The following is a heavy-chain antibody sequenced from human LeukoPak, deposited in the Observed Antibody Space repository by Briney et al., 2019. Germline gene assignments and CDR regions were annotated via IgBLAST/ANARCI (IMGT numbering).Heavy chain of an antibody. CDR1: GGSISGYY. CDR2: VYTSGST. J-gene: IGHJ3*02. D-gene: IGHD1-7*01. CDR3: ARLITGTTTAFDI. Sequence: SETLSLTCSVSGGSISGYYWTWIRQPAAKGLEWIGRVYTSGSTHYNPSLKTRLNLSVDTSKNQFSLKLSSVTAADTAVYYCARLITGTTTAFDIWGQGTMVTVSS. V-gene: IGHV4-4*07.